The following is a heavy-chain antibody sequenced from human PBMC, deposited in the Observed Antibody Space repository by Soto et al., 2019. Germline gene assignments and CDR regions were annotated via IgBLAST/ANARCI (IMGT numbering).Heavy chain of an antibody. J-gene: IGHJ5*02. CDR2: INHSGST. Sequence: ETLSLTCAVYGGSFSGYYWSWIRQPPGKGLEWIGEINHSGSTNYNPSLKSRVTISVDTSKNQVSLKLSSVTAADTAVYWCARDPVDGYAFFDSWGQGALVTVSS. CDR3: ARDPVDGYAFFDS. D-gene: IGHD5-12*01. V-gene: IGHV4-34*01. CDR1: GGSFSGYY.